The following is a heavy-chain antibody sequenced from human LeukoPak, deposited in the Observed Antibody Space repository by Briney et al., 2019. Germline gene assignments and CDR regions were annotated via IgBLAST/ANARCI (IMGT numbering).Heavy chain of an antibody. CDR2: ISAYNGNT. CDR1: GGTFSSYA. J-gene: IGHJ6*02. V-gene: IGHV1-18*01. D-gene: IGHD3-3*01. Sequence: ASVKVSCKASGGTFSSYAISWVRQAPGQGLEWMGWISAYNGNTNYAQKLQGRVTMTTDTSTSTAYMELRSLRSDDTAVYYCAREMERFLEWLYGMDVWGQGTTVTVSS. CDR3: AREMERFLEWLYGMDV.